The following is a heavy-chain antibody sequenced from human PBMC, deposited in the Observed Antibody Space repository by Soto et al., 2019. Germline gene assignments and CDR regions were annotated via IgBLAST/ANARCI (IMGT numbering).Heavy chain of an antibody. CDR1: GGTFSGYV. CDR3: ATHGLGVSSPPYFDN. J-gene: IGHJ4*02. Sequence: QLVQSGSEVKKPGSSVKVSCQASGGTFSGYVVTWVRQAPGQGLEWLGEFVPLFGTTNYAKRSSGRITTTAEESTSTAYMELRTLRSDDTAVYYCATHGLGVSSPPYFDNWGQGTLVTVSS. V-gene: IGHV1-69*01. D-gene: IGHD3-16*01. CDR2: FVPLFGTT.